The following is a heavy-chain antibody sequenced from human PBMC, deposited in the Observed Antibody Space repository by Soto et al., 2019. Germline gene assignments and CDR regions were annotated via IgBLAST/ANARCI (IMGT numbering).Heavy chain of an antibody. V-gene: IGHV5-51*01. CDR2: IYPGDSDT. D-gene: IGHD1-1*01. CDR3: VREPTQQLLHPVHFDF. Sequence: WEYLKISCEGSGYSFTTFWIRHWIGWVAQMPDKGLEWVGIIYPGDSDTRYSPSFHGHVTNSADNSTGTACLQWSSLKASDTAIYYCVREPTQQLLHPVHFDFWGQGTQVPVSS. CDR1: GYSFTTFWIRHW. J-gene: IGHJ4*02.